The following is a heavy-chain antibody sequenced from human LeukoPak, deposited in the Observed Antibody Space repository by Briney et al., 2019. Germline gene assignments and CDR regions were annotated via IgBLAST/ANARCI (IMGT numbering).Heavy chain of an antibody. D-gene: IGHD2-2*01. CDR2: MNPNSGNT. Sequence: WASVKVSCKASGYTFTSYDINWVRQATGQGLEWMGWMNPNSGNTGYAQKFQGRVTMTRNTSISTAYMELSSLRSEDTAVYYCARGYCSSTSCYLVAFDYWGQGTLVTVSS. CDR1: GYTFTSYD. V-gene: IGHV1-8*01. CDR3: ARGYCSSTSCYLVAFDY. J-gene: IGHJ4*02.